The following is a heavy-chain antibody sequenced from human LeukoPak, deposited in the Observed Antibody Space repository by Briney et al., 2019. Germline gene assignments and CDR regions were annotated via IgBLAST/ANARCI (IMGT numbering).Heavy chain of an antibody. Sequence: SETLSLTCAVYGGSFSGYYWSWIRQPPGKGLEWIGEINHSGSTNYNPSLESRVTISVDTSKNQFSLKLSSVTAADTAVYYCARLKSRKDDYWGQGTLVTVSS. CDR3: ARLKSRKDDY. CDR1: GGSFSGYY. V-gene: IGHV4-34*01. CDR2: INHSGST. J-gene: IGHJ4*02.